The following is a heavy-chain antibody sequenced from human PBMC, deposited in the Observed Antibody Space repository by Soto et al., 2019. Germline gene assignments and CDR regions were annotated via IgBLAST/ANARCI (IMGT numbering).Heavy chain of an antibody. CDR2: IHSSGST. Sequence: SETLSLTCTISGGSFSTFYWSWVRQAAGKGLEWIGRIHSSGSTNYNSSLKSRVTMSVDTSKNQFSLKLNSVTAADTAVYYCARDSETAMDKGYYFYGIDVWGQGTTVTVSS. V-gene: IGHV4-4*07. CDR1: GGSFSTFY. J-gene: IGHJ6*02. D-gene: IGHD5-18*01. CDR3: ARDSETAMDKGYYFYGIDV.